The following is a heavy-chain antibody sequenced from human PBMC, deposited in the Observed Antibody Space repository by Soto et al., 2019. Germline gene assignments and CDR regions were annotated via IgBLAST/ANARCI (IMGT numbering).Heavy chain of an antibody. CDR1: GFTFGDYA. D-gene: IGHD3-10*01. V-gene: IGHV3-49*03. J-gene: IGHJ6*02. CDR2: IRSKAYGGTT. CDR3: TRHHSIMVRGVITLDYYYYYGMDV. Sequence: GGSLRLSCTASGFTFGDYAMSWFRQAPGKGLEWVGFIRSKAYGGTTEYAASVKGRFTISRDDSKSIAYLQMNSLKTEDTAVYYCTRHHSIMVRGVITLDYYYYYGMDVWGQGTTVTVSS.